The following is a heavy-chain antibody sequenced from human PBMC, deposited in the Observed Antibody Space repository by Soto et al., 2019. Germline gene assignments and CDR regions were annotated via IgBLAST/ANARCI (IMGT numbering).Heavy chain of an antibody. V-gene: IGHV1-8*02. CDR1: GYTFNDYE. D-gene: IGHD2-2*01. CDR2: MNPNSGET. Sequence: EQLVQSAAEVKKPGASVKVSCMTSGYTFNDYEINWVRQATGQGLEWIGWMNPNSGETGYAQRFQGRVTMTTSTSLSKAYSELSSLTSDDTAVYYCARIAMPARPRWYNWFDPWGQGTLVTVSS. CDR3: ARIAMPARPRWYNWFDP. J-gene: IGHJ5*02.